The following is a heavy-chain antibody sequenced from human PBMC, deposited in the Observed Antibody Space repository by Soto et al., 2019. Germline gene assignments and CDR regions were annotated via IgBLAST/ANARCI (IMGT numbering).Heavy chain of an antibody. CDR3: ARQAEGGYNYRY. CDR1: GGSISSYY. D-gene: IGHD5-12*01. V-gene: IGHV4-59*08. CDR2: IYYSGST. J-gene: IGHJ4*02. Sequence: TSQTLSLTCTVSGGSISSYYWSWIRQPPGKGLEWIGYIYYSGSTNYNPSLKSRVTISVDTSKNQFSLKLSSVTAADTAVYYCARQAEGGYNYRYWGQGTLVTVSS.